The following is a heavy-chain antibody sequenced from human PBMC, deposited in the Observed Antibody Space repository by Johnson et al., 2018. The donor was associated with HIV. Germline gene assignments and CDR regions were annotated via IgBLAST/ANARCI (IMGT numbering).Heavy chain of an antibody. CDR3: ARDGPGDGNAMGGSGAFDI. J-gene: IGHJ3*02. D-gene: IGHD5-24*01. V-gene: IGHV3-53*01. CDR2: IYSGDST. CDR1: GFTVSSNY. Sequence: VQLVESGGGLIQPGGSLRLSCAASGFTVSSNYMSWVRQAPGKGLEWVSVIYSGDSTYYADSLDGRFTISRDKSKNTGYLQMNSLRVEDTAVYYCARDGPGDGNAMGGSGAFDIWGQGTMVTVSS.